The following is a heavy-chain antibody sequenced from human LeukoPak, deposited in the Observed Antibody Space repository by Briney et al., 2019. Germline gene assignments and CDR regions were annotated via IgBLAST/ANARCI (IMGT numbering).Heavy chain of an antibody. CDR2: ISSDRTTI. Sequence: PGGCLRLSCAASGFTFSSYTMSWVRQAPGKGLEWVSSISSDRTTIFYADSVKGQFTISRDNAQHSLYLQMNSLRDEDTAVYYCAGQKGMDYWGQGTLVVVSS. CDR3: AGQKGMDY. J-gene: IGHJ4*02. V-gene: IGHV3-48*02. CDR1: GFTFSSYT.